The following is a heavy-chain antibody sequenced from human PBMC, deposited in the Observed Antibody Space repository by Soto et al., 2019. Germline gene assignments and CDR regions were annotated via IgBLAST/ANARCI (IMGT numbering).Heavy chain of an antibody. V-gene: IGHV1-18*01. CDR2: ISTYNDNT. Sequence: QVQLVQSGAEVKKPRASVKVSCKTSGYTFTMYGISWVRQAPEQGLEWMGWISTYNDNTNSAQKFQGRVTMTTDTSTSTATMELRSLRSADTTVYCCARSPYTNTWYSIDYWGQGSLVTVYS. J-gene: IGHJ4*02. CDR3: ARSPYTNTWYSIDY. CDR1: GYTFTMYG. D-gene: IGHD6-13*01.